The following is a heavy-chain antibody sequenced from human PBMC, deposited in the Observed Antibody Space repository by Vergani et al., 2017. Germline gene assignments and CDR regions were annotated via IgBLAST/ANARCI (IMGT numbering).Heavy chain of an antibody. Sequence: EVQLVESGGGLVQPGGSLRLSCAASGFTFSSYWMSWVRQAPGKGVEWVANIKQDGSEKYYVDSVKGRFTISRDKSKNTLYLQMNSLRAEDTAVYYCAKDYSGDYYFDYWGQGTLVTVSS. CDR3: AKDYSGDYYFDY. D-gene: IGHD2-15*01. V-gene: IGHV3-7*03. J-gene: IGHJ4*02. CDR1: GFTFSSYW. CDR2: IKQDGSEK.